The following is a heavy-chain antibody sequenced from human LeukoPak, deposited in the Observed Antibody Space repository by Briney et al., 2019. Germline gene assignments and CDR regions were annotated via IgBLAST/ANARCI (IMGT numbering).Heavy chain of an antibody. V-gene: IGHV3-49*03. J-gene: IGHJ5*02. CDR2: IRSKAYGGTT. CDR1: GFTFGDYA. D-gene: IGHD3-10*01. Sequence: PGRSLRLSCTASGFTFGDYAMSWFRQAPGKGLEWVGFIRSKAYGGTTEYAASVKGRFTISRDDSKSIAYLQMNSLKTEDRAVYYCTRDRSWFGELYSNWFDPWGQGTLVTVSS. CDR3: TRDRSWFGELYSNWFDP.